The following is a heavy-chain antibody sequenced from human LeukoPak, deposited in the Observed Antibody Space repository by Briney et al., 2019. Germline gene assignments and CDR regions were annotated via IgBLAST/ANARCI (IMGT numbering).Heavy chain of an antibody. CDR1: GYTFTGYY. CDR2: INPNSGGT. V-gene: IGHV1-2*06. Sequence: ASVKVSCKASGYTFTGYYMHWVRQAPGQGLEWMGRINPNSGGTNYAQKFQGRVTMTRDTSISTAYMELSRLRSDDTAVYYCAFYGSGSYYGAFDIWGQGTMVTVSS. D-gene: IGHD3-10*01. J-gene: IGHJ3*02. CDR3: AFYGSGSYYGAFDI.